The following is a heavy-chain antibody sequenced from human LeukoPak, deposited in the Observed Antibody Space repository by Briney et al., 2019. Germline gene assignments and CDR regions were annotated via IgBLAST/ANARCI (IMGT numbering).Heavy chain of an antibody. CDR1: GFTFSSYG. J-gene: IGHJ6*02. V-gene: IGHV3-33*01. Sequence: GGSLRLSCAASGFTFSSYGMHWVRQAPGKGLEWVAVIWYDGSNKYYADSVKGRFTISRDNSKNTLYLQMNSLRAEDTAVYYCARDLSPPTIRPRHYGMDVWGQGTTVTVSS. D-gene: IGHD3-3*02. CDR2: IWYDGSNK. CDR3: ARDLSPPTIRPRHYGMDV.